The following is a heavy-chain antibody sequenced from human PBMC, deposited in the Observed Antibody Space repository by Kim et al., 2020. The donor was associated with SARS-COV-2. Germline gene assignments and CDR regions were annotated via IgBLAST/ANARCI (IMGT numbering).Heavy chain of an antibody. CDR2: INHSGST. Sequence: SETLSLTCAVYGGSFSGYYWSWIRQPPGKGLEWIGEINHSGSTNYNPSLKSRVTISVDTSKNQFSLKLSSVTAADTAVYYCASRTMDTAMVNPPADYWGQGTLVTVSS. D-gene: IGHD5-18*01. CDR3: ASRTMDTAMVNPPADY. J-gene: IGHJ4*02. CDR1: GGSFSGYY. V-gene: IGHV4-34*01.